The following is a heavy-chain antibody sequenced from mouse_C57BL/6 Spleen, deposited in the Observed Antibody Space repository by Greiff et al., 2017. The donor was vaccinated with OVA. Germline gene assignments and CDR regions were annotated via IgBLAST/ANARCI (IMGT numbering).Heavy chain of an antibody. Sequence: EVQLVESGGGLVKPGGSLKLSCAASGFTFSSYAMSWVRQTPEKRLEWVATISDGGSYTYYPDNVKGRFTISRDNAKNNLYLQMSHLKSEDTAMYYCAREREVVATTSWYFDVWGTGTTVTVSS. D-gene: IGHD1-1*01. CDR1: GFTFSSYA. V-gene: IGHV5-4*01. CDR2: ISDGGSYT. CDR3: AREREVVATTSWYFDV. J-gene: IGHJ1*03.